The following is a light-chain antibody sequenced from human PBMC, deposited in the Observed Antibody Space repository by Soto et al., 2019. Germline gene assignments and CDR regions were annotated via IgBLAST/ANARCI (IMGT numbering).Light chain of an antibody. Sequence: IVMTQSPDSLAVSLGERATINCKSSQSLYNSNNLNYLAWYQQKPGQPPKLLLYWASTRESGVPDRFSGSGSGTDFTLTISSLQAAGVAVYYCQQYHSNPSTFGQGTKLEIK. CDR3: QQYHSNPST. V-gene: IGKV4-1*01. CDR1: QSLYNSNNLNY. J-gene: IGKJ2*01. CDR2: WAS.